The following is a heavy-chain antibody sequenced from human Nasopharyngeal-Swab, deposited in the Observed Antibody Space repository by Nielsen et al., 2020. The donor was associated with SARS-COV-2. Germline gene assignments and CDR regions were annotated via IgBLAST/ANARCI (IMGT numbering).Heavy chain of an antibody. CDR2: IWYDGSNK. CDR3: ARDARYYFDWLFGAYYFDY. CDR1: GFTFSSYG. Sequence: GESLKISCAASGFTFSSYGMHWVRQAPGKGLEWVAVIWYDGSNKYYADSMKGRFTISRDNSKNTLYLQMNNLRAEDTAVYYCARDARYYFDWLFGAYYFDYWGQGTLVTVSS. V-gene: IGHV3-33*01. J-gene: IGHJ4*02. D-gene: IGHD3-9*01.